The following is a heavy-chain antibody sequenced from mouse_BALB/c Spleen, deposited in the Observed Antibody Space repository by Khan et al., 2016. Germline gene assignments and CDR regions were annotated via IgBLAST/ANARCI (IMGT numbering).Heavy chain of an antibody. J-gene: IGHJ2*01. D-gene: IGHD2-14*01. V-gene: IGHV1-7*01. CDR2: INPSTGYT. CDR3: ARKYDAFDY. Sequence: QVQLQQPGAELAKPGASVKMSCKASGYTFTSYWMHWVKQRPGQGLEWIGYINPSTGYTEYNQKFKDKATLTADKSSSTAYMQLSSLTSEDSAVXYCARKYDAFDYWRQGTTLTVSS. CDR1: GYTFTSYW.